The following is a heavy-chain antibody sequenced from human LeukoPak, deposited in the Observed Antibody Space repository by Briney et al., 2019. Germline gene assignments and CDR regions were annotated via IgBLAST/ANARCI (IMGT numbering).Heavy chain of an antibody. J-gene: IGHJ4*02. CDR2: ISAYNGKT. V-gene: IGHV1-18*01. CDR3: ATDGTSSIAARPRLGY. D-gene: IGHD6-6*01. CDR1: RYTFTSYG. Sequence: ASVKVSCKASRYTFTSYGISWVRQAPGQGLECMGWISAYNGKTNYAQKLQGRVTMTTDTSTSTAYMELSSLRSEDTAVYYCATDGTSSIAARPRLGYWGQGTLVTVSS.